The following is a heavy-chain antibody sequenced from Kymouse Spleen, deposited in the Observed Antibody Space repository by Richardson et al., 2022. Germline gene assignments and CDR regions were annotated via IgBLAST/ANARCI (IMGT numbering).Heavy chain of an antibody. D-gene: IGHD3-10*01. CDR2: INHSGST. CDR3: ARGPMVRGVPPNWFDP. Sequence: QVQLQQWGAGLLKPSETLSLTCAVYGGSFSGYYWSWIRQPPGKGLEWIGEINHSGSTNYNPSLKSRVTISVDTSKNQFSLKLSSVTAADTAVYYCARGPMVRGVPPNWFDPWGQGTLVTVSS. J-gene: IGHJ5*02. CDR1: GGSFSGYY. V-gene: IGHV4-34*01.